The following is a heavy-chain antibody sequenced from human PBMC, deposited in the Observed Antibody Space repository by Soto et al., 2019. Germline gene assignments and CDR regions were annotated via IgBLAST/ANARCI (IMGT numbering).Heavy chain of an antibody. CDR2: ISAYNGNT. D-gene: IGHD3-10*01. V-gene: IGHV1-18*04. CDR1: GYTFTSYG. CDR3: ARAQRYYGSGSYFDY. Sequence: ASVKVSCKASGYTFTSYGISWVRQAPGQGLEWMGWISAYNGNTNYAQKLQGRVTMTTDTSTSTAYMELRSLRSDDTAVYYCARAQRYYGSGSYFDYWGRGTLVTVSS. J-gene: IGHJ4*02.